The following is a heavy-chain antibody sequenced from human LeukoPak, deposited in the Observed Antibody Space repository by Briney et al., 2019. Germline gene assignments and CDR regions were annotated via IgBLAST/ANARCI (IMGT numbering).Heavy chain of an antibody. CDR1: GGTFSSYA. Sequence: SVKVSCKASGGTFSSYAISWVRQAPGQGLEWMGGIIAIFSTANYAQKFQGRVTITTDESTSTAYMELSSLRSEDTAVYYCASHPHYYDSSGYSDYYWSQGTRVTVSS. J-gene: IGHJ4*02. D-gene: IGHD3-22*01. V-gene: IGHV1-69*05. CDR2: IIAIFSTA. CDR3: ASHPHYYDSSGYSDYY.